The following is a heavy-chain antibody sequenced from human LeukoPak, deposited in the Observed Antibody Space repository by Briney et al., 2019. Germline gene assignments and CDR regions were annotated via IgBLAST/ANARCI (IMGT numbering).Heavy chain of an antibody. V-gene: IGHV4-59*01. D-gene: IGHD2-2*01. CDR1: GGSISSYY. J-gene: IGHJ4*01. CDR3: ARIGHDLYQTFDF. Sequence: PSETLSLTCTVSGGSISSYYWSWIRQPPGKGLEWIGYIYYSGSTNYNPSLKSRVTISVDTSKNQFSLKLSSVTAADTAVYYCARIGHDLYQTFDFWGDGHLITVSS. CDR2: IYYSGST.